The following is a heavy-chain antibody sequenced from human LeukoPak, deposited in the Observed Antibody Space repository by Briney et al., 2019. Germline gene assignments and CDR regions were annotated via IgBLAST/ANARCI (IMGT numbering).Heavy chain of an antibody. J-gene: IGHJ5*02. CDR3: ARERAVAGADWFDP. V-gene: IGHV4-61*03. CDR2: IYYSGST. CDR1: GGSVSSGSYY. D-gene: IGHD6-19*01. Sequence: SETLSLTCTVSGGSVSSGSYYWSWIRQPPGEGLEWIGYIYYSGSTNYNPSLKSRVTMSVDTSKNHFSLKLTSVTAADTAVYYCARERAVAGADWFDPWGPGTLVTVSS.